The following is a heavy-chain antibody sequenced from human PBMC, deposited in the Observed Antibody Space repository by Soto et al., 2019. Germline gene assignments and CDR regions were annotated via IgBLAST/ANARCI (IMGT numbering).Heavy chain of an antibody. D-gene: IGHD3-9*01. J-gene: IGHJ6*02. CDR2: IYYSGST. V-gene: IGHV4-31*03. Sequence: SETLSLTCTVSGGSISSGGYYWSWIRQHPGKGLEWIGYIYYSGSTYYNPSLKSRVTISVDTSKNQFSLKLSSVTAADTAVYYCARVSAELRYFDWIYGMDVWGQGTTVTV. CDR1: GGSISSGGYY. CDR3: ARVSAELRYFDWIYGMDV.